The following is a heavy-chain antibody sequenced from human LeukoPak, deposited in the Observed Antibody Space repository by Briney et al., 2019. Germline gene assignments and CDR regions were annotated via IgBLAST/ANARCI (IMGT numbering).Heavy chain of an antibody. CDR3: AIMITFGGVIAPYDY. CDR2: MNPNSGNT. V-gene: IGHV1-8*01. D-gene: IGHD3-16*02. CDR1: GYTFTSYD. J-gene: IGHJ4*02. Sequence: GASVKVSCKASGYTFTSYDINWVRQATGQGLEWMGWMNPNSGNTGYAQKFQGRVTMTRNTSISTAYMELSSLRSEDTAVHYCAIMITFGGVIAPYDYWGQGTLVTVSS.